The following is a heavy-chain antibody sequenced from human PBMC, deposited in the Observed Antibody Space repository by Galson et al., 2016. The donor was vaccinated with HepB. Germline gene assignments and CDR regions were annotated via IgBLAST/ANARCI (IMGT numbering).Heavy chain of an antibody. CDR1: GITFNNAW. CDR3: TTDHLLMLYGREYLFDY. Sequence: SLRLSCAASGITFNNAWMAWVRQAPGKGLECVGRIKSKTDGATTDYAAPVKGRFTISRDDSKNTLYLQMTSLKTEDTAVYYCTTDHLLMLYGREYLFDYWGQGTLVTVSS. V-gene: IGHV3-15*01. CDR2: IKSKTDGATT. D-gene: IGHD2-8*01. J-gene: IGHJ4*02.